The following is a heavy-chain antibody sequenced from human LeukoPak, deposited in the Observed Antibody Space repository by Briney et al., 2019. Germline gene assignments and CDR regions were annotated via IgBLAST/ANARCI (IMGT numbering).Heavy chain of an antibody. CDR2: IIPIFGTA. J-gene: IGHJ4*02. V-gene: IGHV1-69*13. CDR1: GGTFSSYA. CDR3: ARGIVVVPAAMPEAIDY. Sequence: SVKVSCKASGGTFSSYAISWVRQAPGQGLEWMGGIIPIFGTANYAQKFQGRVTITADESTSTAYMELSSLRSEDTAVYYCARGIVVVPAAMPEAIDYWGQGTLVTVSS. D-gene: IGHD2-2*01.